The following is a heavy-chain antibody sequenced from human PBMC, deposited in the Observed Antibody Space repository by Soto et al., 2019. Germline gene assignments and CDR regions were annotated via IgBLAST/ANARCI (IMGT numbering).Heavy chain of an antibody. D-gene: IGHD2-21*02. CDR3: ARHNCGGDCYSVYYYYGMDV. J-gene: IGHJ6*02. V-gene: IGHV5-51*01. CDR1: GYSFTSYW. Sequence: PGESLKISCKVSGYSFTSYWIGWVRQMPGKGLEWMGIIYPGDSDTRYSPSFQGQVTISADKSISTAYLQWSSLKASDTAMYYCARHNCGGDCYSVYYYYGMDVWGQGTTVTVAS. CDR2: IYPGDSDT.